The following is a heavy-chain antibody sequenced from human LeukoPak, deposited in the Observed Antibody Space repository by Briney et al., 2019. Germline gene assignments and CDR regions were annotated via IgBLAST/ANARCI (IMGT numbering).Heavy chain of an antibody. CDR1: GYTFTGYY. J-gene: IGHJ4*02. V-gene: IGHV1-2*02. D-gene: IGHD2-21*02. Sequence: GASVKVSCKASGYTFTGYYMHWVRQAPGQGLEWMGWINPNSGGTNYAQKLQGRVTMTRDTSISTAYMELSRLRSDDTAVYYCARVAVLGPYCGGDCYPEAGDYWGQGTLVTVSS. CDR2: INPNSGGT. CDR3: ARVAVLGPYCGGDCYPEAGDY.